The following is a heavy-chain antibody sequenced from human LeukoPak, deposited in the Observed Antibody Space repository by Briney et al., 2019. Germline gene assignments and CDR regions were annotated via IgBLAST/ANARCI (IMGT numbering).Heavy chain of an antibody. CDR3: ARDMVSGAGTRLGEL. J-gene: IGHJ4*02. V-gene: IGHV3-48*04. Sequence: PGGSLRLSCAASGFTFSNYNMNWVRQAPGKGLEWVSYISSGGSTIYYADSVRGRFTISRDNAKNSLSLQMNSLRAEDTALYYCARDMVSGAGTRLGELWGQGILVPVPS. D-gene: IGHD6-19*01. CDR1: GFTFSNYN. CDR2: ISSGGSTI.